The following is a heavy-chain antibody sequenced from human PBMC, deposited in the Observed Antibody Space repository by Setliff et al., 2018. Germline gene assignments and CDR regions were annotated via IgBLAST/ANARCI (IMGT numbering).Heavy chain of an antibody. V-gene: IGHV4-59*01. D-gene: IGHD5-12*01. Sequence: SETLSLTCAVYGGSFSTYYWSWIRQPPGKGLEYIGFVYYNGMANYSPSLKSRVTISIDTSKSQFSLNLRSVTAADTAVYYCARGGTFRYFDYWGQGTPVTVSS. CDR2: VYYNGMA. CDR1: GGSFSTYY. J-gene: IGHJ4*02. CDR3: ARGGTFRYFDY.